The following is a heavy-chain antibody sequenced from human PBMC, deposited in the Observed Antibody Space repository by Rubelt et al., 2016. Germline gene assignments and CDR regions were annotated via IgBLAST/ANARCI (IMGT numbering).Heavy chain of an antibody. CDR1: GFTFSDYG. D-gene: IGHD5-12*01. J-gene: IGHJ4*02. V-gene: IGHV3-30*18. CDR3: AKGRYTGYDWADF. Sequence: QVELVEAGGGVVQPGRSLTLSCAASGFTFSDYGMHWVRQAPGKGPEWVAVVSYAGSNEYFADSVKGRFTIFRDNSKNTLYLQMNNLRAEGTALYYCAKGRYTGYDWADFWGQGTLVTVSS. CDR2: VSYAGSNE.